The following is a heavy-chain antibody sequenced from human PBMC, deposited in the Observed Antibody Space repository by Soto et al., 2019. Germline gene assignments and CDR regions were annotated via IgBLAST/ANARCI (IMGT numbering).Heavy chain of an antibody. CDR1: GGSFSGYY. J-gene: IGHJ5*02. CDR3: ARAPLLYP. D-gene: IGHD2-15*01. CDR2: INHSGST. Sequence: SETLSLTCAVYGGSFSGYYWSWIRQPPGKGLEWIGEINHSGSTNYNPSLKSRVTISVDTSKNQFSLKLSSVTAADTAVYYCARAPLLYPWGQGTLVTVSS. V-gene: IGHV4-34*01.